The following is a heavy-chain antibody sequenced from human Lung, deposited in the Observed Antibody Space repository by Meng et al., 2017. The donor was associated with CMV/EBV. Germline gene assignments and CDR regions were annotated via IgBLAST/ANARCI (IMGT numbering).Heavy chain of an antibody. CDR1: GFTFSNAW. CDR2: IKSKTDGGTT. V-gene: IGHV3-15*01. J-gene: IGHJ5*02. D-gene: IGHD1-26*01. CDR3: TTGRDVGATTGP. Sequence: GGSXRLXCAASGFTFSNAWMSWVRQAPGKGLEWVGRIKSKTDGGTTDYAAPVKGRFTISRDDSKNTLYLQMNSLKTEDTAVYYCTTGRDVGATTGPWVQGDXVTVSS.